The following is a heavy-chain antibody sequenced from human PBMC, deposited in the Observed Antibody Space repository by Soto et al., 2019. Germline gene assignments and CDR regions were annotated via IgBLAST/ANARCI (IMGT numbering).Heavy chain of an antibody. CDR3: ARMRIKGDNLDF. V-gene: IGHV3-21*01. J-gene: IGHJ4*02. CDR2: ISSSTSYM. Sequence: EVQLVASGGGLLKPGGSLRLSCAASGFTFSSNSMNWVRQAPGEWLEWVSSISSSTSYMYYADSVKRRFTISRDNASNSLYLQMNTLRAEDPAVYYCARMRIKGDNLDFGGEGTLVTVPP. CDR1: GFTFSSNS. D-gene: IGHD1-20*01.